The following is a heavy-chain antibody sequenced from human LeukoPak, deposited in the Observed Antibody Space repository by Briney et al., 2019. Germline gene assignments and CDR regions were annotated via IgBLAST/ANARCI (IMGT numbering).Heavy chain of an antibody. CDR2: ISSSATTI. V-gene: IGHV3-48*03. CDR1: GFTFSNYE. Sequence: GGSLRLSCAASGFTFSNYELNWVRQAPGKGLEWVSYISSSATTIYYADSVKGRFTISRDDAKKSLYLQMNSLRAEDTAVYYCAKGIYSSGWSYFDYWGHGTLVTVSS. CDR3: AKGIYSSGWSYFDY. D-gene: IGHD6-19*01. J-gene: IGHJ4*01.